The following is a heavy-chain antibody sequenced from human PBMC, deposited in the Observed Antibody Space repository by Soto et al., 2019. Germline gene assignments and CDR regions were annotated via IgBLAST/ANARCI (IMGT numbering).Heavy chain of an antibody. CDR3: ARPPGGIDAFDI. CDR1: GDSVSSNSAA. V-gene: IGHV6-1*01. D-gene: IGHD3-16*01. Sequence: SQTLSLTCAISGDSVSSNSAAWNWIRQSPSRGLEWLGRTYYRSKWYNDYTISVKSRIALNPDTSKNQFSLQLNSVTPEDTAVYYCARPPGGIDAFDIWGQGTMVTVSS. CDR2: TYYRSKWYN. J-gene: IGHJ3*02.